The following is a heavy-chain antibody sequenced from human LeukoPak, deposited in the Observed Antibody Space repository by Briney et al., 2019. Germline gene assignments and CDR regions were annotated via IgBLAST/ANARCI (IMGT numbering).Heavy chain of an antibody. CDR3: ARVNRIAVAYDAFDI. J-gene: IGHJ3*02. V-gene: IGHV3-21*01. D-gene: IGHD6-19*01. Sequence: GGSLRLSCAASGFTFSSYSMNWVRQAPGKGLEWVSFISSSSSYIYYADSVKGRFTISRDNAKNSPYLQMNGLRAEDTAVYYCARVNRIAVAYDAFDIWGQGTMVTVSS. CDR1: GFTFSSYS. CDR2: ISSSSSYI.